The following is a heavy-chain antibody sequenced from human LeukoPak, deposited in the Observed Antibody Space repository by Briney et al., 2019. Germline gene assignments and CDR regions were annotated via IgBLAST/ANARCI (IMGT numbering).Heavy chain of an antibody. CDR1: GFTFSSYW. V-gene: IGHV3-74*01. CDR3: ARPYDFWSGYYDY. Sequence: GGSLRLSCAASGFTFSSYWMHWVRQAPGKGLVWVSRINSDGSSTSYADSVKGRFTISRDNAKNTLYLQMNSLRAEDTAVYYCARPYDFWSGYYDYWGQGTLVTVS. J-gene: IGHJ4*02. CDR2: INSDGSST. D-gene: IGHD3-3*01.